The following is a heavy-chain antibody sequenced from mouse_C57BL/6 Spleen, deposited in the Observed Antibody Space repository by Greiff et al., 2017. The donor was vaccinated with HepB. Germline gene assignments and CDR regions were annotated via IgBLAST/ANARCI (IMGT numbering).Heavy chain of an antibody. CDR2: INPNYATT. D-gene: IGHD2-5*01. V-gene: IGHV1-39*01. CDR3: ARGGYYSNFAY. Sequence: GASFPISCKAPGSPPTDYNPHWVKQSNGKTLELLGVINPNYATTSYNQKFKGKATLTVDQSSSTAYMQLNSLTSEDSAVYYCARGGYYSNFAYWGQGTLVTVSA. CDR1: GSPPTDYN. J-gene: IGHJ3*01.